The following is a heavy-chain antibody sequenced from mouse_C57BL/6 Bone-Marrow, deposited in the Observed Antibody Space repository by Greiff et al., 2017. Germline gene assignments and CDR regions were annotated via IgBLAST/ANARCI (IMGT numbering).Heavy chain of an antibody. V-gene: IGHV14-4*01. CDR2: IDPENGDT. CDR1: GFNIKDDY. Sequence: EVQRVESGAELVRPGASVKLSCTASGFNIKDDYMHWVKQRPEQGLEWIGWIDPENGDTEYASKFQGKATITVDTSSNTAYLQLSSLTSEDSAVYYCARPLRTWFAYWGQGTLVTVSA. J-gene: IGHJ3*01. D-gene: IGHD1-1*01. CDR3: ARPLRTWFAY.